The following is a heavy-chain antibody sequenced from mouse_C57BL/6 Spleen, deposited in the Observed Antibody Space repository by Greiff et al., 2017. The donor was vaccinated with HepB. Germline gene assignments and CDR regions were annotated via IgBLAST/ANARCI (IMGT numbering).Heavy chain of an antibody. CDR1: GYTFTGYW. J-gene: IGHJ4*01. CDR2: ILPGSGST. V-gene: IGHV1-9*01. Sequence: VQLLQSGAELMKPGASVKLSCKATGYTFTGYWIEWVKQRPGHGLEWFGEILPGSGSTNYNEKFKGKATFTADTSSNTAYMKLSSLTTEDSAIYYCERRRRYYAMDYWGQGTAVTVSS. CDR3: ERRRRYYAMDY.